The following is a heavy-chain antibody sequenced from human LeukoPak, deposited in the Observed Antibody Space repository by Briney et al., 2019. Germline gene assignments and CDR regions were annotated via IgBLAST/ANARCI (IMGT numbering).Heavy chain of an antibody. D-gene: IGHD3-10*01. CDR1: GFTFSSYA. CDR2: ISAGGAST. Sequence: PGGSLRLSCAASGFTFSSYAVNWDRQAPGKGLEWVSVISAGGASTDYADSVKGRFTISRDNSKNTLYLQMNSQRAEDTAVYHCAKARQDGSGSYGYSAFDYWGQGTLVTVSS. CDR3: AKARQDGSGSYGYSAFDY. V-gene: IGHV3-23*01. J-gene: IGHJ4*02.